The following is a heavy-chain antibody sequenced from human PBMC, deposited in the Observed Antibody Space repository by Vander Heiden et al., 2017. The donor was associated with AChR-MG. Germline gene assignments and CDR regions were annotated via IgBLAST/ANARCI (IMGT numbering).Heavy chain of an antibody. J-gene: IGHJ4*02. CDR3: AREAPFYYETNEYPREKHYFDY. CDR2: ISYSGST. Sequence: QVQLQESGPGLVKPSETLSLSCTVSSASVSSNNYYWSWIRQPPGKGLEWIGDISYSGSTNYSPSLKSRVTISLDTSKNRFSLKLSSVTAADTAVYYCAREAPFYYETNEYPREKHYFDYWGQGTLVTVSS. V-gene: IGHV4-61*01. D-gene: IGHD3-22*01. CDR1: SASVSSNNYY.